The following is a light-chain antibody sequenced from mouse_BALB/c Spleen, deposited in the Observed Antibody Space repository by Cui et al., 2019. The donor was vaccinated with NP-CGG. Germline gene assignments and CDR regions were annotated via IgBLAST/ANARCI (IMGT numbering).Light chain of an antibody. CDR1: IGAVTTSNY. CDR2: GTN. CDR3: ALWYSNHWV. Sequence: QAVVTQESALTTSPGETVTLTCRSSIGAVTTSNYANWVQEKPDHLFTGLIGGTNNRAPGVPARFSGSLIGDKAALTMTGAQTEDEAIYFCALWYSNHWVFGGGTKLTVL. V-gene: IGLV1*01. J-gene: IGLJ1*01.